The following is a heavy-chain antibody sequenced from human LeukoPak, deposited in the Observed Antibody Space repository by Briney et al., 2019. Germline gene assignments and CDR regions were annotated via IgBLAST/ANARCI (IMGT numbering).Heavy chain of an antibody. D-gene: IGHD4-17*01. CDR1: GYTFTSYD. CDR2: INPNSGGT. CDR3: VMNDYGFT. J-gene: IGHJ5*02. V-gene: IGHV1-2*02. Sequence: ASVKVSCKASGYTFTSYDINWVRQATGQGLEWMGWINPNSGGTNYAQKFQGRVTMTRDTSISTAYMELSRLRSDDTAVYYCVMNDYGFTWGQGTLVTVSS.